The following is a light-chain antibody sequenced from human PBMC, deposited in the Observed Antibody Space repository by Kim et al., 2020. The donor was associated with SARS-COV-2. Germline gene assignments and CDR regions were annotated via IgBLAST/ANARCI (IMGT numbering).Light chain of an antibody. CDR2: GAS. Sequence: EIVMTQSPATLSVSPGERATLSCRASQSVSSNLVWYQQKPGQAPRLLIFGASTRATGIPARFSGSGSGTEFTLTISSLQSEDFAVYYCQQSHTWPYTLGQGTKLEIK. V-gene: IGKV3-15*01. CDR1: QSVSSN. CDR3: QQSHTWPYT. J-gene: IGKJ2*01.